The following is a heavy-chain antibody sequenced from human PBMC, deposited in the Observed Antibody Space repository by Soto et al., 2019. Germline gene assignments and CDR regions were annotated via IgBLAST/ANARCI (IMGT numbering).Heavy chain of an antibody. CDR3: ARGPYCAGDCPPILDY. V-gene: IGHV4-31*03. D-gene: IGHD2-21*02. CDR1: GGCISGGGYY. CDR2: IYYSGSA. J-gene: IGHJ4*02. Sequence: SETLSLACTVSGGCISGGGYYWIWIRQHTWKGLELIVYIYYSGSAYYNPSLKSRFTIALDTSKNQLSLNLNSVTAADTAVYYCARGPYCAGDCPPILDYWGPGTLVTVSS.